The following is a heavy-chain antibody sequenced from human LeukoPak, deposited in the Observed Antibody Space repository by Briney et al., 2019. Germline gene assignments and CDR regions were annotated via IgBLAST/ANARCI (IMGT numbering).Heavy chain of an antibody. CDR2: INRDGSDR. Sequence: QPGGSLRLSCGASGFRFSDHWMSWVRQVPGKGLEWVGNINRDGSDRYYVDSVKGRFTISRDNAQNSLYLLMNSLGVDDTALYYCARDPYDRGGYGAFDLWGQGTKVTVSS. CDR1: GFRFSDHW. D-gene: IGHD3-22*01. V-gene: IGHV3-7*01. J-gene: IGHJ3*01. CDR3: ARDPYDRGGYGAFDL.